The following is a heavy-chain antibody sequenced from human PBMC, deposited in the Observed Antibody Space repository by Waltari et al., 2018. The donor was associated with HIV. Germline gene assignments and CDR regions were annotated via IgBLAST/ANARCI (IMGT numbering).Heavy chain of an antibody. J-gene: IGHJ4*02. CDR1: GYTFTSYD. D-gene: IGHD1-26*01. V-gene: IGHV1-8*01. Sequence: QVQLEQSGAEVKKPGASVKVSCKASGYTFTSYDIFWVRQATGKGLEWMGWMNPHRGTTAYAQKFQCRVTMTRNTSITTADMELSSLRSEDTAVYYCTRVRRPSVSYYLGYWGQGTLVTVSS. CDR2: MNPHRGTT. CDR3: TRVRRPSVSYYLGY.